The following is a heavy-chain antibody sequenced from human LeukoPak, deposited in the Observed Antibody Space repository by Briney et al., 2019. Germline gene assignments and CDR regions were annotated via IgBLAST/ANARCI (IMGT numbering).Heavy chain of an antibody. Sequence: PSETLSLTCTVSGGSISSSSYYWGWIRQPPGKGLEWIGSIYYSGSTYYNPSLKSRVTISVDTSKNQFSLKLSSVTAADTAVYYCARGTGKCSGGSCYWMPFDYWGQGTLVTVSS. J-gene: IGHJ4*02. V-gene: IGHV4-39*07. CDR1: GGSISSSSYY. CDR3: ARGTGKCSGGSCYWMPFDY. CDR2: IYYSGST. D-gene: IGHD2-15*01.